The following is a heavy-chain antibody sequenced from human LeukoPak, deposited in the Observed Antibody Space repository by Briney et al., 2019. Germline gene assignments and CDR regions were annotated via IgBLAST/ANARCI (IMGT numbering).Heavy chain of an antibody. D-gene: IGHD2-21*01. CDR2: IYTSGST. CDR3: ARSGLIDDY. CDR1: GGSISSGSYY. Sequence: SETLSLTCTVSGGSISSGSYYWNWIRQPAGKGLEWIGRIYTSGSTNYNPSLKSRVTISVDTSKNQFSLKLSSVTAADTAVYYCARSGLIDDYWGQGTLVTVSS. J-gene: IGHJ4*02. V-gene: IGHV4-61*02.